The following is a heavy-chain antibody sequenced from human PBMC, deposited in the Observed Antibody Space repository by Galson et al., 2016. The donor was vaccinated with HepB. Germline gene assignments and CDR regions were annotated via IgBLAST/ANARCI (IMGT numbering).Heavy chain of an antibody. CDR3: VKGGYYDRKGFDY. CDR2: LYAGGET. J-gene: IGHJ4*01. Sequence: SLRLSCAASGLSVSDAYMNWVRQAPGKGLEWVSVLYAGGETYADSLRGRFTISRDNSKNILYLQMSSLRPEDTAVYYCVKGGYYDRKGFDYWGHGTLVTVSS. CDR1: GLSVSDAY. D-gene: IGHD3-22*01. V-gene: IGHV3-66*01.